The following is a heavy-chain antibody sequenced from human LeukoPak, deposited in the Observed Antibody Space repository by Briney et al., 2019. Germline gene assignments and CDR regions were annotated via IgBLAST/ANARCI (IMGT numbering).Heavy chain of an antibody. CDR1: GYTFTSYY. CDR2: INPSGGST. J-gene: IGHJ4*02. V-gene: IGHV1-46*01. CDR3: ARDPLQVYRSAAILFDY. D-gene: IGHD2-2*01. Sequence: WASVKVSCKASGYTFTSYYMHWVRQAPGQGLEWMGIINPSGGSTSYAQKFQGRVTMTRDTSISTAYMELSGLRSDDTAVYYCARDPLQVYRSAAILFDYWGQGTLVTVSS.